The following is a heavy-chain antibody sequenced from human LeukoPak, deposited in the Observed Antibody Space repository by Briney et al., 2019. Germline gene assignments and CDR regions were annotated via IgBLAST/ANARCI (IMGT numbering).Heavy chain of an antibody. D-gene: IGHD5-18*01. CDR2: TYSGGGT. V-gene: IGHV3-53*01. J-gene: IGHJ3*02. CDR1: GFTVSSNS. Sequence: GGSLRLSCAASGFTVSSNSMNWVRQAPGKGLEWVSVTYSGGGTYYADSVKGRFTISSDNSKNALFLQMNNLRAEDTAVYYCARDGSGGYRNRGIFDIWGQGTMVTVSS. CDR3: ARDGSGGYRNRGIFDI.